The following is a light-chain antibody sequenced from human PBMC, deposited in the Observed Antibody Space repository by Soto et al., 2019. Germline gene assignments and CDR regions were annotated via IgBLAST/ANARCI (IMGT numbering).Light chain of an antibody. CDR1: QSVSTF. Sequence: EVAVTQSQATVSLSAGERAPTSCRAGQSVSTFLAWYQHKPGQAPRRLIYDASNRATGIPARFSGSGSGTDFTLTISSLGPEDFAVYYCQQCANWPPKWTFGQGTKVDNK. V-gene: IGKV3-11*01. CDR3: QQCANWPPKWT. J-gene: IGKJ1*01. CDR2: DAS.